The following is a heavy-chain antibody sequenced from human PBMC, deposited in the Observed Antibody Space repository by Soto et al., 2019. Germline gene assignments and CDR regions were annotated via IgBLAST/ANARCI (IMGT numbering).Heavy chain of an antibody. Sequence: SDTLSLTCAVVSASLGDHYWAWIRQSPDKGLEWIGEVHPSGSTDYNPSRKSRLTLSLDTSKNQFSLKVASVTAADTAVYFCARGKPSGYRFGHRNFFYYGLDVWGPGTTVTASS. J-gene: IGHJ6*02. CDR3: ARGKPSGYRFGHRNFFYYGLDV. CDR2: VHPSGST. D-gene: IGHD5-18*01. CDR1: SASLGDHY. V-gene: IGHV4-34*01.